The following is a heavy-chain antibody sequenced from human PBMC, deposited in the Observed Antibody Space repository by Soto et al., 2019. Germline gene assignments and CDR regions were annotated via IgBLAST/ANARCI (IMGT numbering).Heavy chain of an antibody. CDR2: ISGSGGST. CDR1: GFTFGSYA. V-gene: IGHV3-23*01. J-gene: IGHJ4*02. Sequence: GGSLRLSCAASGFTFGSYAMSWVRQAPGKGLEWVSAISGSGGSTYYADSVKGRFTISRDNSKNTLYLQMNSLRAEDTAVYYCAKYISLIVVVIHYDYWGQGTLVLVS. D-gene: IGHD3-22*01. CDR3: AKYISLIVVVIHYDY.